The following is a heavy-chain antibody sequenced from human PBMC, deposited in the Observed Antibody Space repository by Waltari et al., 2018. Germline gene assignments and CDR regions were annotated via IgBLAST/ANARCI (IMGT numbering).Heavy chain of an antibody. CDR2: TYYMSKWYN. Sequence: QVQLQQSGPGLVKPSQTLSLPCAISGDSVSNNGVAWNWVRQSPSRGLEWLGRTYYMSKWYNDYAVSVKSRITINPETSKNQVSLQLNSVTPDDTAVYYCTRAAGRRFDYWGQGTAVTVSS. V-gene: IGHV6-1*01. CDR1: GDSVSNNGVA. CDR3: TRAAGRRFDY. J-gene: IGHJ4*02.